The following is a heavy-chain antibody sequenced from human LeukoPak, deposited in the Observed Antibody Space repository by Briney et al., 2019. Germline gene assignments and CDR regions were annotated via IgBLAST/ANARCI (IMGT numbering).Heavy chain of an antibody. Sequence: PGGSLRLSCAASGFTVSSNYMSWVRQAPGKGLEWVSVIYSGGSTYYADSVKGRFTISRDNSKNTLYLQMNSLRAEDTAVYYCASTTVVAVAGTQLYFDYWGQGTLVTVSS. CDR2: IYSGGST. CDR3: ASTTVVAVAGTQLYFDY. J-gene: IGHJ4*02. V-gene: IGHV3-53*01. D-gene: IGHD6-19*01. CDR1: GFTVSSNY.